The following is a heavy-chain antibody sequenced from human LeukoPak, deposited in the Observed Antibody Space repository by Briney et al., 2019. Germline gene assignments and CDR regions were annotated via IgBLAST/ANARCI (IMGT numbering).Heavy chain of an antibody. D-gene: IGHD2-2*01. Sequence: ASVKVSCKASGGTFSSYGISWVRQAPGQGLEWMGGIIPIFDTTNSAQRFQGRVTITADESTSTAYMELSSLRSEDTAVYYCARDPRVVVVPAALGWFDPWGQGTLVTVSS. CDR1: GGTFSSYG. CDR2: IIPIFDTT. V-gene: IGHV1-69*13. J-gene: IGHJ5*02. CDR3: ARDPRVVVVPAALGWFDP.